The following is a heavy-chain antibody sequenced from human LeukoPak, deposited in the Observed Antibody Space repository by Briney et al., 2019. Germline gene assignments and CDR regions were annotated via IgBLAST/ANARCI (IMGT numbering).Heavy chain of an antibody. CDR2: IYYNGST. CDR1: GGSISSSSYY. Sequence: SETLSLTCTVSGGSISSSSYYWGWIRQPPGKGLEWIGSIYYNGSTYYNPSLKSRVTISVDTSKNQFSLKLSSVTAADTAVYYCARQSLFGGPDDYWGQGTLVTVSS. V-gene: IGHV4-39*01. J-gene: IGHJ4*02. CDR3: ARQSLFGGPDDY. D-gene: IGHD3-16*01.